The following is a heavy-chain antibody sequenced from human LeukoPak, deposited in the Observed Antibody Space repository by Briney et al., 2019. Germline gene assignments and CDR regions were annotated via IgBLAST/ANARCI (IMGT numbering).Heavy chain of an antibody. Sequence: SETLSLTCTVSGGSISSSSYYWGWIRQPPGKGLDWMGAIYYGGNANYNPSLKSRVTISVDTSKNQFSLKLSSVTAADTAVYYCARRRRAAAGRDTGLSWYFDLWGRGTLVTVSS. CDR1: GGSISSSSYY. D-gene: IGHD6-13*01. CDR3: ARRRRAAAGRDTGLSWYFDL. J-gene: IGHJ2*01. V-gene: IGHV4-39*07. CDR2: IYYGGNA.